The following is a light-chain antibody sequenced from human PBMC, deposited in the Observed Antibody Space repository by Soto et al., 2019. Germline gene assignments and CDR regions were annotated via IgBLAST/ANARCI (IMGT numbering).Light chain of an antibody. V-gene: IGLV1-40*01. CDR3: QSYDISLSGSGL. J-gene: IGLJ2*01. CDR1: SSNIGAGFN. Sequence: QSVLTQPPSVSGAPGQRVTISCTGTSSNIGAGFNVHWYQQLPGTAPKLLIYDDTIRPSGVPDRFSGSKSGTSASLAITGLQPEDEADYYCQSYDISLSGSGLFGGGTKVTVL. CDR2: DDT.